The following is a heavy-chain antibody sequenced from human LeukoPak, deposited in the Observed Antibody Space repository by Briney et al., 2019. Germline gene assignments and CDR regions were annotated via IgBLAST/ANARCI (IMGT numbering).Heavy chain of an antibody. J-gene: IGHJ3*02. V-gene: IGHV3-23*01. Sequence: GGSLRLSCAASGFTFSKYAMSWVRQAPGKGLEWVSAISDSGGSTYYADSVKGRFTISRDNSKNTLYLQMNSLKTEDTAVYYCATDDYYENTPLGLDSFDIWGQGTMVTVSS. D-gene: IGHD3-22*01. CDR2: ISDSGGST. CDR1: GFTFSKYA. CDR3: ATDDYYENTPLGLDSFDI.